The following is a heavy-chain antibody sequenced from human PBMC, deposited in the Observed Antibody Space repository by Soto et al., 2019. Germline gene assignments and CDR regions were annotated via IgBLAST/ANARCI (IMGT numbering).Heavy chain of an antibody. J-gene: IGHJ5*02. D-gene: IGHD2-15*01. CDR3: ARGPTVVAATLGILFDP. CDR2: INHSGST. Sequence: QVQLQQWGAGLLKPSETLSLTCAVYGGSFSGYYWSWIRQPPGKGLEWIGEINHSGSTNYNPSLKRRVTISVDTSKNQFSLKLSSVTAADTAVYYCARGPTVVAATLGILFDPWGQGTLVTVSS. V-gene: IGHV4-34*01. CDR1: GGSFSGYY.